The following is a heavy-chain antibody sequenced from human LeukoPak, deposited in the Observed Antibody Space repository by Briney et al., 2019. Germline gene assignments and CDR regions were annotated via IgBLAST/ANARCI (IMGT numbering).Heavy chain of an antibody. J-gene: IGHJ6*02. CDR3: AREVREAAAGTVTYYYYGMDV. CDR1: GGSISSGGYY. Sequence: SETLSLTCTVSGGSISSGGYYWSWIRQHPGKGLEWIGYIYYSGSTYHNPSLKGRVTISVDTSKNQFSLKLSSVTAADTAVYYCAREVREAAAGTVTYYYYGMDVWGQGTTVTVSS. CDR2: IYYSGST. V-gene: IGHV4-31*03. D-gene: IGHD6-13*01.